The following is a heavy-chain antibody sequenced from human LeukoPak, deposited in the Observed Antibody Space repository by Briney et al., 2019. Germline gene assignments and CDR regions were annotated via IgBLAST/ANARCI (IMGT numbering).Heavy chain of an antibody. D-gene: IGHD3-16*01. J-gene: IGHJ4*02. CDR1: GGSIGSYY. Sequence: SETLSLTCIVSGGSIGSYYWSWIRQPPGKGLEWIGHIYYSGSTDYNPSLRSRVTISVDTSKNQFSLRLSSVTAADTAVYYCTRGNYAGVFDYWGQELLVTVSS. CDR2: IYYSGST. V-gene: IGHV4-59*08. CDR3: TRGNYAGVFDY.